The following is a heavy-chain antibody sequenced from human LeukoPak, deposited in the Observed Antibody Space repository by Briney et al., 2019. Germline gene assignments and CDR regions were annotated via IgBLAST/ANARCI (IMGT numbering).Heavy chain of an antibody. CDR1: GFTFSSEA. V-gene: IGHV3-21*01. Sequence: GGSLRLSCAASGFTFSSEAMSWVRQAPGKGLEWVSSISSSSSYIYYADSVKGRFTISRDNAKNSLYLQMNSLRAEDTAVYYCARDHSGLNSDYYGMDVWGQGTTVTVSS. CDR2: ISSSSSYI. J-gene: IGHJ6*02. CDR3: ARDHSGLNSDYYGMDV. D-gene: IGHD1-20*01.